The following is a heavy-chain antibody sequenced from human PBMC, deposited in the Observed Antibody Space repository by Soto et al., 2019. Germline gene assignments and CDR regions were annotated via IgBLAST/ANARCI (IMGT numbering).Heavy chain of an antibody. CDR3: AREAGRFSGYDDAFDI. V-gene: IGHV1-3*01. Sequence: ASVKVSCKASGYTFTSYAIHWVRQAPGQRLEWMGWINAGNGDTKYSQRFQGRVTITRDTSASTAYMEVSSLRSEDTALYYCAREAGRFSGYDDAFDIWGQGTMVTVSS. J-gene: IGHJ3*02. CDR1: GYTFTSYA. D-gene: IGHD5-12*01. CDR2: INAGNGDT.